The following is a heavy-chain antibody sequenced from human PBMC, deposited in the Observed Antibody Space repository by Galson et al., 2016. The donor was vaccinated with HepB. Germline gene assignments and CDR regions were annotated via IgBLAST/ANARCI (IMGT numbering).Heavy chain of an antibody. CDR1: GGSISSSDFY. CDR2: LYLTGST. J-gene: IGHJ6*02. V-gene: IGHV4-39*01. CDR3: TRRTRFFRNTDKMDV. Sequence: SETLSLTCTVSGGSISSSDFYWVWIRQPPGKGLEWIGNLYLTGSTFYDPSLNGRLTMSVDTSKGQFSLKLTSVTAADTAVYYCTRRTRFFRNTDKMDVWGQGTTVIVSS. D-gene: IGHD3-3*01.